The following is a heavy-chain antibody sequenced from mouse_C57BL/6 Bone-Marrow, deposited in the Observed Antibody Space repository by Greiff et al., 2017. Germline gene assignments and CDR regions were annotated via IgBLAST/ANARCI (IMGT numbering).Heavy chain of an antibody. D-gene: IGHD2-4*01. CDR2: IYPGGGYT. J-gene: IGHJ3*01. CDR3: ARDDYAWFAY. V-gene: IGHV1-63*01. CDR1: GYSFPNYW. Sequence: QVQLQQSGAELVRPGTSVKMSCKASGYSFPNYWIGWAKQRPGHGLEWIGDIYPGGGYTNYNEKFKGKATLTADKSSSTAYMQFSSLTSEDSAIYYCARDDYAWFAYWGQGTLVTVSA.